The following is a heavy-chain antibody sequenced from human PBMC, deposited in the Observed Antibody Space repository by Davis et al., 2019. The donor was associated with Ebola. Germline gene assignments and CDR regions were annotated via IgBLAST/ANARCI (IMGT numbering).Heavy chain of an antibody. CDR2: INWNGGNT. CDR1: GFTFDDYA. CDR3: ARVNTVTGYSRFDP. J-gene: IGHJ5*02. V-gene: IGHV3-20*04. D-gene: IGHD3-9*01. Sequence: GESLKIPCAASGFTFDDYAMTWVRQAPGKGLEWVSGINWNGGNTGYADSVKGRFTISRDNAKNSLYLQMNSLRAEDTALYYCARVNTVTGYSRFDPWGQGTLVTVSS.